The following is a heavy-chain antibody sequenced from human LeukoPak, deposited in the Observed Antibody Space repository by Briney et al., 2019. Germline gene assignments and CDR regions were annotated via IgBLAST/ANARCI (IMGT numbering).Heavy chain of an antibody. D-gene: IGHD1-26*01. CDR1: GYTFAGYF. J-gene: IGHJ4*02. CDR3: ARDLASTSNWEFDY. V-gene: IGHV1-2*04. CDR2: INPNSGDT. Sequence: SVRVSCKASGYTFAGYFIHWVRQAPGQGLEWMGRINPNSGDTEYAPKFQGWVTMTRDTSISTAYVEVRRLISDDTAVYYCARDLASTSNWEFDYWGQGTLVIVSS.